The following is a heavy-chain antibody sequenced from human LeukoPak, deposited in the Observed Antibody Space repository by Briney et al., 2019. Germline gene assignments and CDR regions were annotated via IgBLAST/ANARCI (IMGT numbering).Heavy chain of an antibody. CDR2: INSDGGST. J-gene: IGHJ3*02. CDR1: GFTFSSYW. V-gene: IGHV3-74*01. Sequence: PGGSLRLSCAASGFTFSSYWMHWVRQVPGKGLVWVSRINSDGGSTSYADSVKGRFTFSRDNAKNTLYVQMNSLRAEDTAVYYCSTGSGHAFDIWGRGTMVTVSS. D-gene: IGHD3-10*01. CDR3: STGSGHAFDI.